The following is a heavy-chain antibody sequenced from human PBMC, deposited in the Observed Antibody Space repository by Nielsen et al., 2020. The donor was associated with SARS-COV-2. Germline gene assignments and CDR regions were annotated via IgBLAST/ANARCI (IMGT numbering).Heavy chain of an antibody. CDR2: ISWNSDEI. D-gene: IGHD3-10*01. V-gene: IGHV3-9*01. CDR1: GFTFDHYA. CDR3: AKDTAGSAWYAELGD. J-gene: IGHJ4*02. Sequence: SLKISCAASGFTFDHYAMHWVRQAPGKGLEWVSSISWNSDEIAYADSVKGRFTISRDNARNSLFLQTNSLRPEDTALYFCAKDTAGSAWYAELGDWGQGTLVTVSS.